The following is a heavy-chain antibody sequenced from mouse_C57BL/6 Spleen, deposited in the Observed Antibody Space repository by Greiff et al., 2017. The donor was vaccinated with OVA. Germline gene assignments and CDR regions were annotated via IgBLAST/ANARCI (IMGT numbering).Heavy chain of an antibody. CDR2: IYPGDGDT. J-gene: IGHJ2*01. Sequence: QVQLQQSGPELVKPGASVKISCKAFGYAFSSSWMNWVKQRPGKGLEWIGRIYPGDGDTNYNGKFKGKATLTADKSSSTAYMQLSSLTSEDSAVYFCARWITTVVARYYFDYWGQGTTLTVSS. D-gene: IGHD1-1*01. V-gene: IGHV1-82*01. CDR1: GYAFSSSW. CDR3: ARWITTVVARYYFDY.